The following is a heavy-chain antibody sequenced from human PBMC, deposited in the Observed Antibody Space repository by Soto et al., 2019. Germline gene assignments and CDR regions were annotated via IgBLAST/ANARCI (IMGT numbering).Heavy chain of an antibody. CDR1: GGSISSSSYY. V-gene: IGHV4-39*01. D-gene: IGHD3-3*01. CDR2: IYYSGNT. CDR3: ARHISTIFGAGSTVDY. Sequence: PSETLSLTCTVSGGSISSSSYYWGWIRHPPGKGLEWIGSIYYSGNTYYNPSLKSRVTIPVDTSKNQFSLKLSSVTAADTAVYYCARHISTIFGAGSTVDYWGQGTLVTVSS. J-gene: IGHJ4*02.